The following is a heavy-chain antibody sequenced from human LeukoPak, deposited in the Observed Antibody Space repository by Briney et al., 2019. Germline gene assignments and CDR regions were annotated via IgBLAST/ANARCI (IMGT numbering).Heavy chain of an antibody. V-gene: IGHV3-48*01. CDR2: ITASGTAM. J-gene: IGHJ6*02. CDR3: ARGIFGVVMGV. D-gene: IGHD3-3*01. CDR1: GFTFSSYS. Sequence: GGSLRLSCAASGFTFSSYSMNWVRQAPGKGLEWVSHITASGTAMFYADSVKGRFTISRDNAKNSLYLQMNSLRAEDTAVYYCARGIFGVVMGVWGQGTTVTVSS.